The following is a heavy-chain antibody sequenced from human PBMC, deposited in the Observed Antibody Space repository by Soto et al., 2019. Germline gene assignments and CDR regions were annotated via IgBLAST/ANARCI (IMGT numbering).Heavy chain of an antibody. CDR2: ISSDSRTI. Sequence: GGSLRLSCVASGFSLSDYSLNWVRQAPGKGLEWVSFISSDSRTIYYADSVEGRFTVSRDNARNSVSLQMDSLRDEDAAVYYCARINLVEWFFKQKAAYDMDVWGQGTPVTVSS. V-gene: IGHV3-48*02. J-gene: IGHJ6*02. CDR3: ARINLVEWFFKQKAAYDMDV. CDR1: GFSLSDYS. D-gene: IGHD3-3*01.